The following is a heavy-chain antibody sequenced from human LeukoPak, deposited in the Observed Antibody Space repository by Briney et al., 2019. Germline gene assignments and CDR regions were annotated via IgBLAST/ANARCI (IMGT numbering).Heavy chain of an antibody. CDR2: AYYSGST. CDR3: ARLEWTSSGGSCYFDY. J-gene: IGHJ4*02. CDR1: GGSISSYY. D-gene: IGHD2-15*01. Sequence: SETLSLTCTVSGGSISSYYWSWIRQPPGKGLEWIGYAYYSGSTSYNPSLKSRVTISVDTSKNQFSLKLSSVTAADTAMYYCARLEWTSSGGSCYFDYWGQGTLVTVSS. V-gene: IGHV4-59*01.